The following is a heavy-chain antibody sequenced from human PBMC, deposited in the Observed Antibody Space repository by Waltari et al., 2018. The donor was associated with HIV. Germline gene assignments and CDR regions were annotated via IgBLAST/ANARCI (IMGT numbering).Heavy chain of an antibody. CDR3: ARDKFRRFGDPYGMDV. Sequence: EVQLVESGGGLVQPGGSLRLSCAASGFTFSSYWMHWVRQAPGKGLVWVSPIDSEGSSTIYADSVKGRFTISRDNAKNTLYLQMNSLRAEDTAVYYCARDKFRRFGDPYGMDVWGQGTTVTVSS. J-gene: IGHJ6*02. V-gene: IGHV3-74*01. CDR2: IDSEGSST. D-gene: IGHD3-10*01. CDR1: GFTFSSYW.